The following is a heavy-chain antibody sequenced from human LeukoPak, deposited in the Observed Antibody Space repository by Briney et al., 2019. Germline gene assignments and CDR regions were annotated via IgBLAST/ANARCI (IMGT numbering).Heavy chain of an antibody. Sequence: GGSLRLSCAASGFTFSSYWMHWVRQAPGKGLVWVSRINSDGSSTSYADSVKSRFTISRDNAKNTLYLQMNSLRAEDTAVYYCARDDYYYYGMDVWGQGTTVTVSS. CDR3: ARDDYYYYGMDV. CDR1: GFTFSSYW. CDR2: INSDGSST. V-gene: IGHV3-74*01. J-gene: IGHJ6*02.